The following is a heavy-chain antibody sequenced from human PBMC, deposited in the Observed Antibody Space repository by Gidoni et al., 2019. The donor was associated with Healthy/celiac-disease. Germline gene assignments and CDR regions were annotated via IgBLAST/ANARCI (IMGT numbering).Heavy chain of an antibody. J-gene: IGHJ4*02. CDR1: GFTFSSYA. D-gene: IGHD5-12*01. V-gene: IGHV3-23*01. Sequence: EVQLLESGGGLVQPGGSLRLSCAASGFTFSSYAMSWVRQAPGKGLGWVAAISCTGGGTYNADAVKGRFTISRDNSKNTLYLQMNSLRAEDTAVYYCAKAPYGYPAPGYYFDYWGQGTLVTVSS. CDR2: ISCTGGGT. CDR3: AKAPYGYPAPGYYFDY.